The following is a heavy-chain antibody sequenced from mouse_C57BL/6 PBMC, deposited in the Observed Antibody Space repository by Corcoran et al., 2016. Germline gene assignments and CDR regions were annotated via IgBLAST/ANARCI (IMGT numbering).Heavy chain of an antibody. CDR2: INPYNGGT. Sequence: EVQLKQSGPVLVKPGASVKMSCKASGYTFTDYYMHWVKQSPGKSLEWIGVINPYNGGTSYNQKFKGKATLTVDKSSSTAYMELNSLTSEDSAVYYCARSLGNWAWLAYWGQGTLVTVSA. D-gene: IGHD4-1*01. CDR1: GYTFTDYY. CDR3: ARSLGNWAWLAY. J-gene: IGHJ3*01. V-gene: IGHV1-19*01.